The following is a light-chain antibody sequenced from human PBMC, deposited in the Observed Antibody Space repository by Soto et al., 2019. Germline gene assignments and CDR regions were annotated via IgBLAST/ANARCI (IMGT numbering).Light chain of an antibody. Sequence: AIRMTQSPSSFSASTGDRVSITCRATQDIGTYLAWYQQIPGKAPKLLIYDASTLQTGVQSRFSGSGSGTDFTLTISYLQSEDFGTYYCKQFYNYPRTFGQGTKVDIK. J-gene: IGKJ1*01. V-gene: IGKV1-8*01. CDR1: QDIGTY. CDR2: DAS. CDR3: KQFYNYPRT.